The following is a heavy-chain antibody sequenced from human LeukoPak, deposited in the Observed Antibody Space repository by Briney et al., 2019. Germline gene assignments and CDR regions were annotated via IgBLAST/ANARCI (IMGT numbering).Heavy chain of an antibody. D-gene: IGHD6-19*01. CDR2: IYTSGST. CDR1: GGSISSYY. Sequence: SETLSPTCTVSGGSISSYYWSWIRQPAGKGLEWIGRIYTSGSTNYNPSLKSRVTMSVDTSKNQFSLKLSSVTAADTAVYYCARVKGTSGWYRDAFDIWGQGTMVTVSS. V-gene: IGHV4-4*07. J-gene: IGHJ3*02. CDR3: ARVKGTSGWYRDAFDI.